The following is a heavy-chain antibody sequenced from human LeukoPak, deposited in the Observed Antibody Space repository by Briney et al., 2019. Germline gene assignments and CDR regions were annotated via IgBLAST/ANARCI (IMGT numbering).Heavy chain of an antibody. CDR2: ISWNSGSI. CDR3: ASGTSINPLHY. CDR1: GFTFDDYA. D-gene: IGHD1-1*01. V-gene: IGHV3-9*03. J-gene: IGHJ4*02. Sequence: PGRSLRLSCAASGFTFDDYAMHWVRQAPGKGLEWVSGISWNSGSIGYADSVKGRFTISRDNAKNSLYLQMNSLRAEDMALYYCASGTSINPLHYWGQGTLVTVSS.